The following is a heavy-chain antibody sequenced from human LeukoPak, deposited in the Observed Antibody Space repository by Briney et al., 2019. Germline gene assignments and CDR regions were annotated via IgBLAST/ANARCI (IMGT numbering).Heavy chain of an antibody. CDR2: INPNRGGT. J-gene: IGHJ4*02. V-gene: IGHV1-2*02. CDR1: GYTFTAYY. D-gene: IGHD5-18*01. CDR3: AREGRVDSAVVLFDY. Sequence: AAVKVSCKASGYTFTAYYMHWVRQAPGQGREWMGWINPNRGGTNYAQKFQGRVTMTRDTTISTAYMELRRLRSDDTAVYYCAREGRVDSAVVLFDYWGQGTLVTVSS.